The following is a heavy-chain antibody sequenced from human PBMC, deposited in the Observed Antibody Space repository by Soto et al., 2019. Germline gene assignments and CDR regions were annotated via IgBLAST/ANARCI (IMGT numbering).Heavy chain of an antibody. CDR3: AKSYQRYERSNDRNLGF. V-gene: IGHV3-30-3*02. CDR2: ISYDGSHK. CDR1: GFTFCRYA. J-gene: IGHJ3*01. D-gene: IGHD3-22*01. Sequence: GGPLRHSCDDSGFTFCRYALHWVRQALGKGLAWVAVISYDGSHKYYADSVKGRITISRDNSKNTLHLQTNSLRAEAPAEYYCAKSYQRYERSNDRNLGFWGQGTMVTVSS.